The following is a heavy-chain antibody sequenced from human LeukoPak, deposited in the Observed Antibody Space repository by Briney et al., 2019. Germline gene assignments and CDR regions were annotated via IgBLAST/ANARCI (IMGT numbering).Heavy chain of an antibody. V-gene: IGHV3-7*01. Sequence: GGSLILSCAVSGFSVSGYWMTWVRQAPGKGREGVANINLDGSEKNYVDSVKGRFTISRDNAENSLFIQMNSLRVEDTAVYYCAREWQGGIAAAGTRIEGDYWGQGTLVAVSS. J-gene: IGHJ4*02. D-gene: IGHD6-13*01. CDR3: AREWQGGIAAAGTRIEGDY. CDR1: GFSVSGYW. CDR2: INLDGSEK.